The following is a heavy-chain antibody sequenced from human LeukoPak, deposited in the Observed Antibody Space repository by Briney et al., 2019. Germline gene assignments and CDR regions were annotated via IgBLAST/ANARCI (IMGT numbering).Heavy chain of an antibody. CDR3: ARAAAAGRGGLDY. CDR1: GYTFTSYD. CDR2: MNPNSGNT. V-gene: IGHV1-8*01. Sequence: GASVKVSCKASGYTFTSYDINWVRQATGQGLEWMGWMNPNSGNTGYAQKFQGRVTMTRNTSISTAYMELSRLRSDDTAVYYCARAAAAGRGGLDYWGQGTLVTVSS. D-gene: IGHD6-13*01. J-gene: IGHJ4*02.